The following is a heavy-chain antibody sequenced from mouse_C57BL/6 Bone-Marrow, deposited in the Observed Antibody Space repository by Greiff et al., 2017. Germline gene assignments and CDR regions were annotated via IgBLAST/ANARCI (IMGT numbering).Heavy chain of an antibody. V-gene: IGHV1-64*01. CDR2: IHPNSGST. J-gene: IGHJ3*01. Sequence: QVQLQQPGAELVKPGASVKLSCKASGYTFTSYWMHWVKQRPGQGLEWIGMIHPNSGSTNYNEKFKSKATLTVDKSSSKAYMQLSSLSSEDSAVYYCANYYGSSGFAYWGQETLVTVTA. D-gene: IGHD1-1*01. CDR1: GYTFTSYW. CDR3: ANYYGSSGFAY.